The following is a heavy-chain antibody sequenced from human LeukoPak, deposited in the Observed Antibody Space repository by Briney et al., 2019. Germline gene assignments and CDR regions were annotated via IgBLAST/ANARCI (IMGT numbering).Heavy chain of an antibody. J-gene: IGHJ5*02. D-gene: IGHD6-13*01. CDR2: IYTSGST. CDR1: GGSISSYY. CDR3: ARSGSWYPSNWFDP. V-gene: IGHV4-4*07. Sequence: SETLSLTCTVSGGSISSYYWSWIRQPAGKGLEWIGRIYTSGSTNYNPSLKSRVTISVDTSKNQFSLKLSSVTAADTAVYYCARSGSWYPSNWFDPWGQGTLVTVSS.